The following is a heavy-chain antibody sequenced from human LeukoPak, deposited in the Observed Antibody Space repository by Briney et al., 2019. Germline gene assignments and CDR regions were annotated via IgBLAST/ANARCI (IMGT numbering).Heavy chain of an antibody. J-gene: IGHJ4*02. V-gene: IGHV3-30*18. CDR1: GFTFSSYG. Sequence: GGSLRLSCAASGFTFSSYGMHWVRQAPGKGLEWVAVISYDGSNKYYADSVKGRFTISRDNSKNTLYLQMNSLRAEDTAVYYCAKGLGSGFDYWGQGTLVTVSS. CDR2: ISYDGSNK. D-gene: IGHD2-15*01. CDR3: AKGLGSGFDY.